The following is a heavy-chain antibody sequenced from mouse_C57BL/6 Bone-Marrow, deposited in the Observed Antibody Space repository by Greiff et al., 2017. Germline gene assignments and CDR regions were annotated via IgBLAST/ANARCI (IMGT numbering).Heavy chain of an antibody. D-gene: IGHD2-1*01. Sequence: EVKLVESGGGLVKPGGSLKLSCAASGFTFSSYAMSWVRQTTEKRLEWVATISDGGSYTYYPDNVKGRFTISRDNAKNNLYLQMSHLKSEDTAMDYCGRGIYCYAMDYWGQGTSVTVSS. J-gene: IGHJ4*01. V-gene: IGHV5-4*03. CDR2: ISDGGSYT. CDR3: GRGIYCYAMDY. CDR1: GFTFSSYA.